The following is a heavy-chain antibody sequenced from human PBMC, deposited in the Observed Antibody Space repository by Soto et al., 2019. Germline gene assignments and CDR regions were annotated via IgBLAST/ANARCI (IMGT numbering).Heavy chain of an antibody. D-gene: IGHD1-26*01. CDR2: IYHSGST. CDR1: GGSISSGGYS. J-gene: IGHJ4*02. CDR3: ARVRSGSYYFDY. Sequence: SETLSLTCAVSGGSISSGGYSWSWIRQPPGKGLEWIGYIYHSGSTYYNPSLKSRVTISVDRSKNQFSLKLSSVTAADTAVYYCARVRSGSYYFDYWGQGTLVTVSS. V-gene: IGHV4-30-2*01.